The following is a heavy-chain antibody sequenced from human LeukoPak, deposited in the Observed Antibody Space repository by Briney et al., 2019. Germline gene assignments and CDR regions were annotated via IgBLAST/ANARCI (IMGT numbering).Heavy chain of an antibody. CDR1: GFAFSSYT. CDR3: AKDHSIVGATPYYDY. Sequence: GGSLTLSCAASGFAFSSYTMNWVRQAPGKGLEWVSSISVSSTYIYYADSVKGRFTISRDNAKNSLYLQMNSLRAEDTAVYYCAKDHSIVGATPYYDYWGQGTLVTVSS. J-gene: IGHJ4*02. V-gene: IGHV3-21*04. CDR2: ISVSSTYI. D-gene: IGHD1-26*01.